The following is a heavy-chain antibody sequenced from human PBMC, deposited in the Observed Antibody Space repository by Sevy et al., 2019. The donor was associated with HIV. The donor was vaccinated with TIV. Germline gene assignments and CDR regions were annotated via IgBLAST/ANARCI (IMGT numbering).Heavy chain of an antibody. J-gene: IGHJ3*02. V-gene: IGHV3-23*01. CDR3: AGGRYDSSDSFDAFDI. Sequence: GGSLRLSCAASGFTFNNYAMNWVRQAPGKGLEWVSTIFRDGSGTYYSDSVKGRFPISRDNSKNTLYLQMNSLRADDTVVYYCAGGRYDSSDSFDAFDIWGQGTMVTVSS. D-gene: IGHD3-22*01. CDR2: IFRDGSGT. CDR1: GFTFNNYA.